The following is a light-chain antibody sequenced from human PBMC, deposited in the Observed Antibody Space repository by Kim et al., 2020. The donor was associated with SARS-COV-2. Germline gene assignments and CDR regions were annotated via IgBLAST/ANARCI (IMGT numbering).Light chain of an antibody. Sequence: LTQPPSMSKDLRQTATLTCTGSSHNVGNLGAAWLQQRQGLPPKLLSYRNNNRPSGIAERFSASRSGNTASLIIAGLPPEDEADYYCSAWDISLRTWV. CDR3: SAWDISLRTWV. J-gene: IGLJ3*02. V-gene: IGLV10-54*04. CDR2: RNN. CDR1: SHNVGNLG.